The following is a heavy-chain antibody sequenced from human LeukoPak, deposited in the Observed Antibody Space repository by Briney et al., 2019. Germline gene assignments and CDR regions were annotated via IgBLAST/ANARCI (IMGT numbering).Heavy chain of an antibody. V-gene: IGHV3-30*02. CDR2: IRFDGSYN. CDR3: AKVRLGYCSGGSCSRGGTSMDV. CDR1: GFTFSSYG. Sequence: GGSLRLSCAASGFTFSSYGMHWIRQAPGKGLEWVAFIRFDGSYNSYSDSVKGRFTISRDNSKNTLYLQMNSLRAEDTAVYYCAKVRLGYCSGGSCSRGGTSMDVWGRGTTVTISS. D-gene: IGHD2-15*01. J-gene: IGHJ6*03.